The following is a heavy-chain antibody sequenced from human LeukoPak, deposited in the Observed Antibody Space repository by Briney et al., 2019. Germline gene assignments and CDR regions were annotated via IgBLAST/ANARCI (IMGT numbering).Heavy chain of an antibody. CDR1: GGSISSYY. CDR2: IHYSGST. J-gene: IGHJ4*02. CDR3: ARQVYSSSWSYYFDY. V-gene: IGHV4-59*01. D-gene: IGHD6-13*01. Sequence: PSETLSLTCAVSGGSISSYYWSWIRQPPGRGLEWIGSIHYSGSTSYNSSLKSRVTISVDTSKNQFSLKLSSVTPADTAVYYCARQVYSSSWSYYFDYWGQGILVTVSS.